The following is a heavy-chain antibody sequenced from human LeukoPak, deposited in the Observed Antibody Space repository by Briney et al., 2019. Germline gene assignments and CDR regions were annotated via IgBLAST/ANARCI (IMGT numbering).Heavy chain of an antibody. Sequence: ASVKVSCTASGYTFTGYYMHWVRQAPGQGLEWMGWINPNSGGTNYAQTFKGRVTITRDTSNSTAYMQLSRLRSDATAVYYCSRGIVRTAGEPSEYFQHWGQGTLVTVSS. V-gene: IGHV1-2*02. CDR3: SRGIVRTAGEPSEYFQH. D-gene: IGHD2/OR15-2a*01. CDR2: INPNSGGT. J-gene: IGHJ1*01. CDR1: GYTFTGYY.